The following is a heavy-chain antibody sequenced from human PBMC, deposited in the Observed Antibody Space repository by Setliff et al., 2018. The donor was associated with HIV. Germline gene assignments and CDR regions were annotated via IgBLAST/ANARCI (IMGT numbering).Heavy chain of an antibody. D-gene: IGHD2-15*01. CDR1: GGTFSDYT. CDR3: ARSDCSSVRCYLGHAFEI. V-gene: IGHV1-69*02. CDR2: IILIIGIE. J-gene: IGHJ3*02. Sequence: GASVKVSCKASGGTFSDYTVNWVRQAPGQGLEWMGRIILIIGIENYAQKFQGRVTITADKSTSTAYMELNSLRSDDTAIYYCARSDCSSVRCYLGHAFEIWGQGTMVTVS.